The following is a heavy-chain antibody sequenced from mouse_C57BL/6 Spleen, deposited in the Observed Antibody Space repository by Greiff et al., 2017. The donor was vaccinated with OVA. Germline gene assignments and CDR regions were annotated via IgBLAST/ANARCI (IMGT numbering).Heavy chain of an antibody. CDR2: ISYDGSN. CDR1: GYSITSCYY. J-gene: IGHJ1*03. V-gene: IGHV3-6*01. Sequence: EVHLVESGPGLVKPSQSLSLTCSVTGYSITSCYYWNWIRQFPGNKLEWMGYISYDGSNNYNPSLKNRISITRDTSKNQFFLKLNSVTTEDTATYYCARDPNWDVGYFDVWGTGTTVTVSS. D-gene: IGHD4-1*02. CDR3: ARDPNWDVGYFDV.